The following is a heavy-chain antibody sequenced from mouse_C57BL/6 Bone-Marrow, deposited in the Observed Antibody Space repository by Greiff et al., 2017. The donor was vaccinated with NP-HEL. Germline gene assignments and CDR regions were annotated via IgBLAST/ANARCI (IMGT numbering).Heavy chain of an antibody. CDR2: ISDGGSYT. CDR3: ARDLIYYYGSSYYFDY. Sequence: EVKLVESGGGLVKPGGSLKLSCAASGFTFSSYAMSWVRQTPEKRLEWVATISDGGSYTYYPDNVKGRFTISRDNAKNNLYLQMSHLKSEDTAMYYCARDLIYYYGSSYYFDYWGQGTTLTVSS. CDR1: GFTFSSYA. D-gene: IGHD1-1*01. J-gene: IGHJ2*01. V-gene: IGHV5-4*01.